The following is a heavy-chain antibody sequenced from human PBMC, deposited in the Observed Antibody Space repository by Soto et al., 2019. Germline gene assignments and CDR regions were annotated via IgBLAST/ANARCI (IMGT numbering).Heavy chain of an antibody. J-gene: IGHJ4*02. D-gene: IGHD2-2*01. CDR3: AKSISAIPVDS. Sequence: EVQLVESGGGLVQSWGSLRLSCAASGFPFSSYWMSWVRQGRGKGPEWVANIKQDGSEKYYVDSVKGRFTISRDKAKNSLYLQMTSLRAEDTAVYHCAKSISAIPVDSWGQGTLVTVSA. CDR1: GFPFSSYW. V-gene: IGHV3-7*05. CDR2: IKQDGSEK.